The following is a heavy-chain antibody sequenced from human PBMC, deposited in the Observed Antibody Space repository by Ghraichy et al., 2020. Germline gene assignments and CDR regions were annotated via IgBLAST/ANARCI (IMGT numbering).Heavy chain of an antibody. J-gene: IGHJ4*02. CDR2: IFYNGRT. Sequence: SETLSLTCTVSGGSVSNSNYYWSWVRQPPGKKLEWIGYIFYNGRTKYTPSLGSRVTMSIDTSKNQLSMRLSSVTAADTGIYYCARDARYSGYDSRYIWGRGTLVTVPS. D-gene: IGHD5-12*01. CDR3: ARDARYSGYDSRYI. V-gene: IGHV4-61*01. CDR1: GGSVSNSNYY.